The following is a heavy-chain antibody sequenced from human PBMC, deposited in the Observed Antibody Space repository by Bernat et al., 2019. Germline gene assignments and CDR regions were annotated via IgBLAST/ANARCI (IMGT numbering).Heavy chain of an antibody. D-gene: IGHD6-13*01. V-gene: IGHV3-7*03. CDR1: GFSFSSYW. CDR3: AKEAAAGTDHYYYYGMDV. CDR2: INEDGSEE. Sequence: EVQLVESGGGLVQPGGSRRLSCVGSGFSFSSYWMTWVRQPPGKGLEWVASINEDGSEEQYVDSVKGRFTISRDNTKNSLYLQMNSLRAEDTALYYCAKEAAAGTDHYYYYGMDVWGQGTTVTVSS. J-gene: IGHJ6*02.